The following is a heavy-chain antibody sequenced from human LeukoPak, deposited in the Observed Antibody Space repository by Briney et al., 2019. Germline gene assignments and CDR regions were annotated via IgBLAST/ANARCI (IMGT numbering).Heavy chain of an antibody. Sequence: ASVKVSCKASGYTFTGYYMHWVRQAPGQGLEWRGWINPNSGGTNYAQKFQGRVTMTRDTSISTAYMELSRLRSDDTAVYYCARGYSGYDYLFDYWGQGTLVTVSS. CDR1: GYTFTGYY. V-gene: IGHV1-2*02. D-gene: IGHD5-12*01. J-gene: IGHJ4*02. CDR2: INPNSGGT. CDR3: ARGYSGYDYLFDY.